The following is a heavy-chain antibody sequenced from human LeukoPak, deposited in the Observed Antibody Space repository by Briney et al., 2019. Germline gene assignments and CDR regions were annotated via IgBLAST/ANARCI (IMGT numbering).Heavy chain of an antibody. V-gene: IGHV3-33*08. CDR3: ARVPYSSGPYFPLDI. CDR2: IWYDGSKK. D-gene: IGHD6-19*01. J-gene: IGHJ3*02. Sequence: GRSLRLSCAASGFIFNTYNMNWVRQAPGKGLEWVAVIWYDGSKKYYADSVKGRFTISRDNSKNTLYLEMNSLRAEDTAVYYCARVPYSSGPYFPLDIWGQGTMVTVSS. CDR1: GFIFNTYN.